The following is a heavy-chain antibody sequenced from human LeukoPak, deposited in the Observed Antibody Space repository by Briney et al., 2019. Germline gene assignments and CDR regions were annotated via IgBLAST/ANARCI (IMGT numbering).Heavy chain of an antibody. V-gene: IGHV3-23*01. D-gene: IGHD2-15*01. J-gene: IGHJ4*02. CDR1: GFTFSSYG. Sequence: PGGFLRLSCAASGFTFSSYGMSWVRQAPGKGLEWVAAISGSAGSTYYADSVKGRFTISRDNSKNTLYLQMNSLRAEDTAVYYCAKDHLYCSGGSCYGDYWGQGNMVTVSS. CDR2: ISGSAGST. CDR3: AKDHLYCSGGSCYGDY.